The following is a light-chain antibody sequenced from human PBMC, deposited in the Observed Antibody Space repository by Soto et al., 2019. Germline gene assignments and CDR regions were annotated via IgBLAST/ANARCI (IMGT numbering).Light chain of an antibody. J-gene: IGKJ1*01. Sequence: EIVMTQSPATLSVSAGERATLSCRASQSVSNNYLAWYQQKPGQAPRLLIYGASSRATGIPDRFSGSGSGTDFTLTISRLEPEDFAVYYCQQYGSSPTWTFGQGTKVDIK. CDR2: GAS. CDR3: QQYGSSPTWT. V-gene: IGKV3-20*01. CDR1: QSVSNNY.